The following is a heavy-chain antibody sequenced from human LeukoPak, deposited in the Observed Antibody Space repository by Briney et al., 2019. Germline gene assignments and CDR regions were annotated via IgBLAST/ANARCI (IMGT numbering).Heavy chain of an antibody. D-gene: IGHD2-2*01. CDR3: ARVESPYCSSTSCYYYYGMDV. V-gene: IGHV3-11*01. CDR1: GFTFSDYY. J-gene: IGHJ6*02. Sequence: PGGSLRLSCAASGFTFSDYYMSWIRQAPGKGLEWVSYISSSGSTIYYADSVKGRFTISRDNAKNSLYLQMNSLRAEDTAVYYCARVESPYCSSTSCYYYYGMDVWGQGTTVTVSS. CDR2: ISSSGSTI.